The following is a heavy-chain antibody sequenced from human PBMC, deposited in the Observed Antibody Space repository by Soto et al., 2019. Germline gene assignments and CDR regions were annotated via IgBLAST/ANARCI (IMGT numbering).Heavy chain of an antibody. CDR1: GFTFRTFA. D-gene: IGHD6-13*01. CDR2: ISSSGSSS. CDR3: VRGSGSWYDNNWLDP. V-gene: IGHV3-64D*06. Sequence: GGSLRLSCSASGFTFRTFAMHWVRQAPGKGLEYVSAISSSGSSSIFADSVKGRFTISRDNSKNTLYLQLSSLRPEDTAVYYCVRGSGSWYDNNWLDPWGQGTLVTVSS. J-gene: IGHJ5*02.